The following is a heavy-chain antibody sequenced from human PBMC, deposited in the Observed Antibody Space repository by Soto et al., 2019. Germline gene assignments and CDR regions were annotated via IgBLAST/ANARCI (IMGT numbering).Heavy chain of an antibody. CDR2: VYNSGST. CDR3: GRGGPSSKWLDP. V-gene: IGHV4-59*01. Sequence: SETLSLTCTVSGGSISSYYWSWIRQPPGKGLEWIGYVYNSGSTNYNPSLKSRVTISIDTSKHQFSLKLTSLTATDTAVYYCGRGGPSSKWLDPWGQGSLVTVSS. J-gene: IGHJ5*02. CDR1: GGSISSYY.